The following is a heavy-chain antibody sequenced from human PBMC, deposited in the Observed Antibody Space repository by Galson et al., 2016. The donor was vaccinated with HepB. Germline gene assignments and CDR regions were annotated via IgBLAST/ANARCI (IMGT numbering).Heavy chain of an antibody. Sequence: SLRLSCAASGFIFSNYAMHWVRQAPGKGLEWVAVISYDGSIKYYVDSVKGRFTIFRDNSKNSIYLQMNSLRAEDTAVYYCARSEFDDSSGYYPDSWGQGTLVTVSS. CDR3: ARSEFDDSSGYYPDS. CDR2: ISYDGSIK. J-gene: IGHJ5*01. D-gene: IGHD3-22*01. V-gene: IGHV3-30-3*01. CDR1: GFIFSNYA.